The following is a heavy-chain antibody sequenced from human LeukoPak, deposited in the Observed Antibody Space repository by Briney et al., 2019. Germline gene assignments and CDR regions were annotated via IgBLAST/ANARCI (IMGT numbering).Heavy chain of an antibody. D-gene: IGHD5-12*01. CDR1: GGSISSSSYY. CDR2: IYYSGST. Sequence: SQTLSLTCTVSGGSISSSSYYWGWIRQPPGKGLEWIGSIYYSGSTYYNPSLKSRVTISVDTSKNQFSLKLSSVTAADTAVYYCARRYNGGYAYWGQGTLVTVSS. J-gene: IGHJ4*02. CDR3: ARRYNGGYAY. V-gene: IGHV4-39*01.